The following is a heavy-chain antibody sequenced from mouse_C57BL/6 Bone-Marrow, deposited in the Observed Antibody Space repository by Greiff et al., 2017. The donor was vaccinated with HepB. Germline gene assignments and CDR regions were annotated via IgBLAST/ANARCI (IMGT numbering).Heavy chain of an antibody. J-gene: IGHJ4*01. D-gene: IGHD2-4*01. CDR3: ANYVGGDYYAMDY. CDR1: GYTFTSYG. CDR2: INPSSGAT. Sequence: VKLVESGAELVKPGASVKLSCKASGYTFTSYGMHWVKQRPGQGLEWIGYINPSSGATKYNQKFKDKATLTADKSSSTAYMQLSSLTYEDSAVYYCANYVGGDYYAMDYEGQGTSVTVSS. V-gene: IGHV1-7*01.